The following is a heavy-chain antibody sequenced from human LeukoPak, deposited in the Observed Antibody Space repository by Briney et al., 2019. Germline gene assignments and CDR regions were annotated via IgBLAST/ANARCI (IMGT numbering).Heavy chain of an antibody. CDR2: IYYSGST. Sequence: LSETLSLTCTVSGGSISSSSYYWGWIRQPPGKGLEWIGSIYYSGSTYYNPSLKSRVTISVDTSKNQFSLKLSSVTAADTAVYYCARVPQGSGWYDVTFGAFDIWGQGTMVTVSS. V-gene: IGHV4-39*07. J-gene: IGHJ3*02. CDR3: ARVPQGSGWYDVTFGAFDI. CDR1: GGSISSSSYY. D-gene: IGHD6-19*01.